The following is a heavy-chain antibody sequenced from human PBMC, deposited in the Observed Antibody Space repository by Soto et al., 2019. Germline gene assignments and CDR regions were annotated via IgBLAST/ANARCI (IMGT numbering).Heavy chain of an antibody. CDR2: ISWNSGSI. CDR3: AKHGGPHTVQPSDY. J-gene: IGHJ4*02. V-gene: IGHV3-9*01. CDR1: GFTFDDYA. Sequence: EVQLVESGGGLVQPGRSLRLSCAASGFTFDDYARHWVRQAPGKGLEWVSGISWNSGSIGYADSVKGRFTISRDNAKNSLYLQMNSLRAEDTALYYCAKHGGPHTVQPSDYWGQGTLVTVSS. D-gene: IGHD1-1*01.